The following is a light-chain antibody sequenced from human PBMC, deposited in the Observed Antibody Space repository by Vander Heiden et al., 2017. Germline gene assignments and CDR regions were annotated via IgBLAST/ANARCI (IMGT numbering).Light chain of an antibody. CDR1: KLGDKY. J-gene: IGLJ2*01. V-gene: IGLV3-1*01. CDR3: QAWDSSTCL. CDR2: QDS. Sequence: SYELTQPPSVSVSPGQTASITCSGDKLGDKYACWYQQKPGQSPVLVIYQDSKRPSGIPERFSGSNSGNTATLTISGTQAMDEAYYYCQAWDSSTCLFGGGTKLTVL.